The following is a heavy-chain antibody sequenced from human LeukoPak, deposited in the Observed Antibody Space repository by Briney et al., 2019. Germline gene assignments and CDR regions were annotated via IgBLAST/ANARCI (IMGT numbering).Heavy chain of an antibody. CDR2: ISGSGGST. J-gene: IGHJ4*02. CDR1: GFTFSSYA. V-gene: IGHV3-23*01. D-gene: IGHD2-2*02. Sequence: GGSLRLSCAASGFTFSSYAMSWVRQAPGKGLEWVSAISGSGGSTYYADSVKGRFTISRDNSKNTLYLQMNSLRAEDTAVYYCAKSPRGYCSSTSCYTIYAIDYWGQGTLVTVSS. CDR3: AKSPRGYCSSTSCYTIYAIDY.